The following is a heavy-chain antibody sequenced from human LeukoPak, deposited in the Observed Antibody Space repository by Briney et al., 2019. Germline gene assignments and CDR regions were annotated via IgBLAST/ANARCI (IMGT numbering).Heavy chain of an antibody. CDR3: AKDFLQWPTTPFDY. D-gene: IGHD3-3*01. V-gene: IGHV3-23*01. CDR2: ISGSGGMT. J-gene: IGHJ4*02. Sequence: GGSLRLSCAASGFTFSTFGMSWVRQAPGQGLEWVSVISGSGGMTYYADSVKGRFTISRDNSKNTLYLQMNSLRAEDTALYYCAKDFLQWPTTPFDYWGQGTLVTVSS. CDR1: GFTFSTFG.